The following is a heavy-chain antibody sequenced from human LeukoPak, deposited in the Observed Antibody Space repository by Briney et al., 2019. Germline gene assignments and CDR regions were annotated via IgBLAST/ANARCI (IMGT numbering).Heavy chain of an antibody. CDR1: GFTVSSSY. V-gene: IGHV3-53*01. CDR3: ARGLVMAVAGTRDAFDM. CDR2: IYSGGTT. J-gene: IGHJ3*02. D-gene: IGHD6-19*01. Sequence: PGGSLRLSCATSGFTVSSSYMSWVRQAPGKGLEWVSVIYSGGTTYYADSVKGRFTISRDNPKNTLYLQMNSLRAEDTAVYYCARGLVMAVAGTRDAFDMWGQGTMVTVSS.